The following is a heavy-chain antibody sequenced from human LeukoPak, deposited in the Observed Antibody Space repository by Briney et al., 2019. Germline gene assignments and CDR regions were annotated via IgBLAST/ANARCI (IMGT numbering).Heavy chain of an antibody. J-gene: IGHJ3*02. D-gene: IGHD2-15*01. CDR1: GGSFSGYY. V-gene: IGHV4-34*01. CDR2: INHSGST. Sequence: PSETLSLTCAVYGGSFSGYYWSWIRQPPGKGLEWIGEINHSGSTNYNPSLKSRVTLSVDTSKNQFSLKLSSVTAADTAVYYCAREPYCSGGSCQNLAAFDIWGQGTMVTVSS. CDR3: AREPYCSGGSCQNLAAFDI.